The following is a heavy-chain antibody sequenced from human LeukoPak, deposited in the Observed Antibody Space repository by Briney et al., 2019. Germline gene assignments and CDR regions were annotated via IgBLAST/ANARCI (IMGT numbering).Heavy chain of an antibody. D-gene: IGHD2-15*01. V-gene: IGHV3-11*01. J-gene: IGHJ5*02. Sequence: LSLTCAVYGGSFSGYYWSWIRQAPGKGLEWVSYISSSGSTIYYADSVKGRFTISRDNAKNSLYLQMNSLRAEDTAVYYCARVGVLNWFDPWGQGTLVTVSS. CDR2: ISSSGSTI. CDR3: ARVGVLNWFDP. CDR1: GGSFSGYY.